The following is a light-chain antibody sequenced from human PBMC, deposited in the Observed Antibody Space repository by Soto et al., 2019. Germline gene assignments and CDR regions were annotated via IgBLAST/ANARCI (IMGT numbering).Light chain of an antibody. J-gene: IGLJ1*01. CDR1: SSDVAGYKY. Sequence: QSALTQPASVSGSPGQSITISCTGTSSDVAGYKYVSWYQQHPGKAPKLMIYEVSNRPSGVSSRFSGSKSGNTASLTISGLQAEDEADYYCNSYTSSSTHVFGTGTKLTVL. CDR2: EVS. V-gene: IGLV2-14*01. CDR3: NSYTSSSTHV.